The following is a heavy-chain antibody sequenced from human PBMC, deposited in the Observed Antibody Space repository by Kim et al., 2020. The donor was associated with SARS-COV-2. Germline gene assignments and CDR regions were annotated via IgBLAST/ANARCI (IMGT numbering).Heavy chain of an antibody. CDR1: GFTFSSYG. Sequence: GGSLRLSCAASGFTFSSYGMHWVRQAPGKGLEWVAVISYDGSNKYYADSVKGRFTISRDNSKNTLYLQMNSLRAEDTAVYYCARDRLLWFGEFSYFDYWGQGTLVTVSS. D-gene: IGHD3-10*01. CDR3: ARDRLLWFGEFSYFDY. CDR2: ISYDGSNK. V-gene: IGHV3-33*05. J-gene: IGHJ4*02.